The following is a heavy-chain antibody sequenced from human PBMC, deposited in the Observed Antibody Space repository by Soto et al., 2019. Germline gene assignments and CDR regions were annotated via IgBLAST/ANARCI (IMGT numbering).Heavy chain of an antibody. J-gene: IGHJ6*02. CDR3: ASQLLNWNYVSHHHYYGMDV. V-gene: IGHV4-39*01. Sequence: KPSETLSLTCTVSGGSISSSSYYWGWIRQPPGKGLEWIGSIYYSGSTYYNPSLKSRVTISVDTSKNQFSLKLSSVTAADTAVYYCASQLLNWNYVSHHHYYGMDVWGQGTTVTVSS. CDR2: IYYSGST. CDR1: GGSISSSSYY. D-gene: IGHD1-7*01.